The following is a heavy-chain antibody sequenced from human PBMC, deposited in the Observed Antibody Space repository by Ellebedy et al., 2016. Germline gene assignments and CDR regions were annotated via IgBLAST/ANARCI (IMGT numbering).Heavy chain of an antibody. CDR1: GYSFTSYW. Sequence: GESLKISXKGSGYSFTSYWIGWVRQMPGKGLEWMGIIYPGDSDTRYSPSFQGQVTISADKSISTAYLQWSSLKASDTAMYYCARSYSSSWTLDYYFDCWGQGTLVTVSS. CDR2: IYPGDSDT. V-gene: IGHV5-51*01. J-gene: IGHJ4*02. CDR3: ARSYSSSWTLDYYFDC. D-gene: IGHD6-13*01.